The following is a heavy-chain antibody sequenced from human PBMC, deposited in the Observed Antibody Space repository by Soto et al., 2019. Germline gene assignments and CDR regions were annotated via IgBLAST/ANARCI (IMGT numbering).Heavy chain of an antibody. V-gene: IGHV4-30-4*01. CDR1: GGSISSGDYY. Sequence: SETLSLTCTVSGGSISSGDYYWSWIRQPPGKGLEWIGYIYYSGSTYYNPSLKSRVTISVDTSKNQFSLKLSSVTAADTAVYYCARKVDTAMVRPYFDYWGQGTLVTVSS. CDR2: IYYSGST. CDR3: ARKVDTAMVRPYFDY. J-gene: IGHJ4*02. D-gene: IGHD5-18*01.